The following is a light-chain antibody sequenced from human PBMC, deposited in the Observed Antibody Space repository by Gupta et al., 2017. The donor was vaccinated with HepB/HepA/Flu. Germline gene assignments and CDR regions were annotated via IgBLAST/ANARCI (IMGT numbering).Light chain of an antibody. J-gene: IGKJ2*01. CDR2: DAS. Sequence: EVVLTQSPATLSLSPGERATLSCRASQTIDKYLAWYQQKVGQAPRLLIYDASDRATGIPARFSGSGYGKDLTLTISSREQEDFAVYYCQHRSDWPLSTFGQGTSLEIK. CDR1: QTIDKY. CDR3: QHRSDWPLST. V-gene: IGKV3-11*01.